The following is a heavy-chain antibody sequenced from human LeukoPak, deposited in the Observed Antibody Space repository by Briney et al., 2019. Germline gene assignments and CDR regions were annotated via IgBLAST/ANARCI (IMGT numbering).Heavy chain of an antibody. CDR2: INPNSGGT. D-gene: IGHD6-19*01. J-gene: IGHJ4*02. Sequence: ASVKVSCKASGYTFTGYYMHWVRQAPGQGLEWMGWINPNSGGTNYAQKFQGRVTMTSDTSTGTVYMEMSSLTSEDTAVYYCVRVTSGRLDFDYWGQGTQVTVSS. CDR1: GYTFTGYY. V-gene: IGHV1-2*02. CDR3: VRVTSGRLDFDY.